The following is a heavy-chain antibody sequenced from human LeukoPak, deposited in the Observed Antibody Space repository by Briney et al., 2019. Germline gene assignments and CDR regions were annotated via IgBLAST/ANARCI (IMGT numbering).Heavy chain of an antibody. V-gene: IGHV1-2*02. CDR2: INPNSGGT. D-gene: IGHD1-7*01. J-gene: IGHJ4*02. CDR3: ARGTGTTSGGAAY. CDR1: GYTFTGYY. Sequence: ASVKVSSKASGYTFTGYYMHWVRQAPGQGLEWMGWINPNSGGTNYAQKFQGRVTMTRDASISTAYMELSRLRSDDTAVYYCARGTGTTSGGAAYWGQGTLVTVSS.